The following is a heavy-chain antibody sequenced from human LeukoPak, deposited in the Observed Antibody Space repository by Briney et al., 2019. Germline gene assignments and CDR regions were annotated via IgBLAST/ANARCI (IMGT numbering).Heavy chain of an antibody. V-gene: IGHV3-23*01. J-gene: IGHJ4*02. D-gene: IGHD4-23*01. CDR3: ARRLGGNSGHFDS. CDR2: ISGSGRDT. Sequence: TGGSLRLSCAASGFTFSSHGMNWVRQAPGEGLEWVSGISGSGRDTYYADAVKGRFTVSKDNFRNTLYLQMNRLRVDDTAVYYCARRLGGNSGHFDSWGQGTPVTVSS. CDR1: GFTFSSHG.